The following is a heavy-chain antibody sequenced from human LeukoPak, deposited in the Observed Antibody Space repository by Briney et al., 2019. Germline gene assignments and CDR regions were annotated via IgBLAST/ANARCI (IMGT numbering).Heavy chain of an antibody. CDR1: GFTFSSYG. J-gene: IGHJ4*01. CDR2: ISYDGSNK. Sequence: GGSPRLSCAASGFTFSSYGMHWVRQAPGKGLEWVAVISYDGSNKYYADSVKGRFTISRDNSKNTLFLQMNSLRAEHTAVYFCAKESSGWYKGNFDYWGQEPWSPSPQ. CDR3: AKESSGWYKGNFDY. V-gene: IGHV3-30*18. D-gene: IGHD6-19*01.